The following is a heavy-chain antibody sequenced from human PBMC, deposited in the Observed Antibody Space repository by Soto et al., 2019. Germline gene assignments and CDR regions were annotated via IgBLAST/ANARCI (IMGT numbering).Heavy chain of an antibody. J-gene: IGHJ4*02. D-gene: IGHD2-2*01. Sequence: SQTLSLTCAISGDSVSSYSAAWNWIRQSPSRGLEWLGRTYYRSKWYNDYAVSVKSRITINPDTYKNQFSLQLNSVTPEDTAVYYCAREKEVYCSSTSCYGVDDYWGQGTLVTVSS. CDR3: AREKEVYCSSTSCYGVDDY. V-gene: IGHV6-1*01. CDR1: GDSVSSYSAA. CDR2: TYYRSKWYN.